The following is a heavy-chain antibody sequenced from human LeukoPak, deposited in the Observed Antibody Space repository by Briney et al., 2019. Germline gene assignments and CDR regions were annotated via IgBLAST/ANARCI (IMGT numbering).Heavy chain of an antibody. CDR1: GFTFSSYA. CDR3: ARGLISFEV. CDR2: IHYDGSNN. V-gene: IGHV3-30*02. D-gene: IGHD3-3*01. Sequence: GGSLRLSCAASGFTFSSYAMHWVRQAPGKGLEWVAFIHYDGSNNYYADSVKGRFTISRDNANNAVYLQMDTLRVEDTAVYYCARGLISFEVWGQGTLVSVSS. J-gene: IGHJ4*02.